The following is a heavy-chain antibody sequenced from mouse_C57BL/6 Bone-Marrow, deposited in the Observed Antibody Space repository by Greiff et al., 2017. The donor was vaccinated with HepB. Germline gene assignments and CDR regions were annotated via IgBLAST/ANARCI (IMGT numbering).Heavy chain of an antibody. Sequence: VQLVESGAELVRPGASVKLSCTASGFNIKDDYMHWVKQRPEQGLEWIGWIDPENGDTEYASKFQGKATITADTSSNTAYLQLSSLTSEGTAVYYCTTDYSNYWGQGTTLTVSS. CDR3: TTDYSNY. CDR2: IDPENGDT. J-gene: IGHJ2*01. D-gene: IGHD2-5*01. V-gene: IGHV14-4*01. CDR1: GFNIKDDY.